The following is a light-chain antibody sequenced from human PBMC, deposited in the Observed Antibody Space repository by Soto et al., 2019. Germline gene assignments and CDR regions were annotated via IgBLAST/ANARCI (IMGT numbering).Light chain of an antibody. J-gene: IGKJ1*01. CDR1: QSVNSN. CDR3: QQYNNWPQT. V-gene: IGKV3-15*01. CDR2: GAS. Sequence: EIVMTQSPATLSVSPGERATLSCRASQSVNSNLAWYQQKPGQAPRLLIYGASTRATCIPARFSGSGSGTDFTLTISSLQSEDFAVYYCQQYNNWPQTFGQGTKVEIK.